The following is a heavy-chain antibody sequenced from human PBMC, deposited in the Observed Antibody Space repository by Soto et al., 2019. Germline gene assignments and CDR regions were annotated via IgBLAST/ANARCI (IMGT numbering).Heavy chain of an antibody. CDR2: INHSGST. J-gene: IGHJ4*02. CDR3: ARGPLCLTFLYCSGGSFMFDY. Sequence: SETLSLTCAVYGGSFSGYYWSWIRQPPGKGLEWIGEINHSGSTNYNPSLKSRVTISVDTSKNQFSLKLSSVTAADTAVYYCARGPLCLTFLYCSGGSFMFDYWGQGTLVTVSS. D-gene: IGHD2-15*01. V-gene: IGHV4-34*01. CDR1: GGSFSGYY.